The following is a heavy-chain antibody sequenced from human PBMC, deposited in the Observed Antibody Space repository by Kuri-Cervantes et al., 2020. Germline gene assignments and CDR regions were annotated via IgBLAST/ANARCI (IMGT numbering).Heavy chain of an antibody. D-gene: IGHD3-3*01. CDR2: LDYSGST. V-gene: IGHV4-61*01. J-gene: IGHJ3*02. CDR1: GGSVSSGSYY. CDR3: ARGDYDFWGGYPSGAFDI. Sequence: SETLSLTCTVSGGSVSSGSYYWSWIRQPPGKGLEWIGYLDYSGSTNYNPSLKSRVTISVDTSKNQFSLKLSSVTAADTAVYYCARGDYDFWGGYPSGAFDIWGQGTMVTVSS.